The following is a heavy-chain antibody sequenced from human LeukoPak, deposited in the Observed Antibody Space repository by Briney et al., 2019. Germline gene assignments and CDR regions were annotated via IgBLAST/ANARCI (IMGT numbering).Heavy chain of an antibody. V-gene: IGHV4-59*08. D-gene: IGHD3-3*01. CDR2: IYYSGST. CDR3: ARSELRFSLDAFDI. CDR1: GGSVSSDY. Sequence: PSETLSLTCTVSGGSVSSDYWSWIRQPPGKGLEWIGYIYYSGSTKYNSSLKSRVTMSLDTSKNQFSLKLSSVTAADTAVYYCARSELRFSLDAFDIWGQGTMVTVSS. J-gene: IGHJ3*02.